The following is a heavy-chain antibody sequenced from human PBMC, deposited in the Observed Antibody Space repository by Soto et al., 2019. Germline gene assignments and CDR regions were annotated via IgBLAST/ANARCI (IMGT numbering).Heavy chain of an antibody. J-gene: IGHJ5*02. CDR2: INPDNGGT. CDR1: GYTSIAYY. CDR3: ATSLAISGYIWFDP. Sequence: GAPVKVSCKDSGYTSIAYYIHWVRKAPGQGLEWMGWINPDNGGTNFAQKFQGRVTMTSDTSISTGYMELSRLTSDDTALYYCATSLAISGYIWFDPWGQGTPVTVSS. D-gene: IGHD3-22*01. V-gene: IGHV1-2*02.